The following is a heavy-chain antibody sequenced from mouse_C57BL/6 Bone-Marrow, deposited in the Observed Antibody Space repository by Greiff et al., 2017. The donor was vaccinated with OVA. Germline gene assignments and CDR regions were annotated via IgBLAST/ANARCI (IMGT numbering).Heavy chain of an antibody. J-gene: IGHJ2*01. V-gene: IGHV1-63*01. CDR2: LYPGGGYT. Sequence: QVQLQQSGAELVRPGTSVKMSCKASGYTFTNYWIGWAKQRPGHGLEWIGDLYPGGGYTNYNEKFKGKATLTADKSSSTAYMQFSSLTSEDSAIYYCARYSPIYDGYYFDYWGQGTTLTVSS. D-gene: IGHD2-3*01. CDR1: GYTFTNYW. CDR3: ARYSPIYDGYYFDY.